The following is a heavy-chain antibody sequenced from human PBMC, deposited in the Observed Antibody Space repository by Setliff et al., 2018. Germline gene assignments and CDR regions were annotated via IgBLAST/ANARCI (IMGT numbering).Heavy chain of an antibody. CDR2: IIHSGST. Sequence: PSETLSLTCAVYGGSFSGYYWSWIRQPPGKRLEWIGEIIHSGSTNYNPSLKSRVTISMDTSKNQFSLRVSSVSAADTAMFYCARHTYYYDSSGYYYIGYFDYWGQGTQVTVSS. J-gene: IGHJ4*02. CDR1: GGSFSGYY. V-gene: IGHV4-34*12. CDR3: ARHTYYYDSSGYYYIGYFDY. D-gene: IGHD3-22*01.